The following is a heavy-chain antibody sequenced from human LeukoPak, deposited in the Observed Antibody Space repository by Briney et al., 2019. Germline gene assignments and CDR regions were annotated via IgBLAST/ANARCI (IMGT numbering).Heavy chain of an antibody. CDR2: INWNGGST. J-gene: IGHJ6*03. D-gene: IGHD5-18*01. CDR1: GFTFSSRDW. Sequence: GGSLRLSCVASGFTFSSRDWMTWVRQAPGKGLEWVSGINWNGGSTGYADSVKGRFTISRDNAKNSLYLQMNSLRAEDTALYYCARTSDTAMEKYYYYYYMDVWGKGTTVTVSS. CDR3: ARTSDTAMEKYYYYYYMDV. V-gene: IGHV3-20*04.